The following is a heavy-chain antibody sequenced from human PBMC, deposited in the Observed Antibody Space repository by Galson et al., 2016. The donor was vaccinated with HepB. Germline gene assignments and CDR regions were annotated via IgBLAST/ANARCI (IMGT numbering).Heavy chain of an antibody. J-gene: IGHJ4*02. V-gene: IGHV3-23*01. CDR2: IGASGAST. D-gene: IGHD6-19*01. CDR3: AKGRVPLAVAGALDF. Sequence: SLRLSCAASGFSFSDYAMTWVRPAPGKGLEWVSGIGASGASTYYAAFVKGRFAISRDNSKNTLNLQMTSLRGEDTAVYYCAKGRVPLAVAGALDFWGQGTLLTVSS. CDR1: GFSFSDYA.